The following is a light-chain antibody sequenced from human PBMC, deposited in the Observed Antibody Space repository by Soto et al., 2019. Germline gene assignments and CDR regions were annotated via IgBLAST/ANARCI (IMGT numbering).Light chain of an antibody. CDR1: QSVSSY. J-gene: IGKJ1*01. Sequence: VVMTVVAGTLYLAPGERATLSCRASQSVSSYLAWYQQKPGQAPRLLIHGASSRATGIPDRFSGSGSGTDFTLTISRLEPEDFAVYYCQQYGRPFGQGAKVDIK. CDR3: QQYGRP. V-gene: IGKV3-20*01. CDR2: GAS.